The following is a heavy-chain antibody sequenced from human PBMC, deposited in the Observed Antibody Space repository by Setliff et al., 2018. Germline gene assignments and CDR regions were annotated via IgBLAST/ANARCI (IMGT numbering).Heavy chain of an antibody. V-gene: IGHV4-59*01. J-gene: IGHJ2*01. CDR2: KSNRGDT. CDR3: ARAVDSSGYFPYWYFDL. CDR1: GGSIGSSF. Sequence: PSETLSLTCTVSGGSIGSSFWNWIRQSPGKGLEWIGYKSNRGDTNSNPSLRSRLTMSVDTSKSQFSLNLTSVTAADTAVYFCARAVDSSGYFPYWYFDLWGRGARGTV. D-gene: IGHD3-22*01.